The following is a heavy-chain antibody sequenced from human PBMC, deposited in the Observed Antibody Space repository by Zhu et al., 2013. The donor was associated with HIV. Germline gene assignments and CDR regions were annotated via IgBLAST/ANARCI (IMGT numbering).Heavy chain of an antibody. J-gene: IGHJ3*02. Sequence: QVQLVQSGAEVKKPGASVRVSCKASGYTFTGYHMHWVRQAPGQGLESMGWINPNSGGTIYVQKFQGRVTMTRDTSINTAYMDLSRLRSDDTAVYYCARSVYCGGDCRGAFDIWGQGTMVTVSS. CDR2: INPNSGGT. D-gene: IGHD2-21*02. V-gene: IGHV1-2*02. CDR1: GYTFTGYH. CDR3: ARSVYCGGDCRGAFDI.